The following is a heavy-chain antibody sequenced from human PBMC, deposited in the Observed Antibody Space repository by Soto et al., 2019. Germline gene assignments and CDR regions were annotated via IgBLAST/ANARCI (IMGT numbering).Heavy chain of an antibody. V-gene: IGHV3-66*01. CDR1: GFTVSSNY. CDR2: IYSGGST. CDR3: ARVPKWLRLLFDY. J-gene: IGHJ4*02. D-gene: IGHD5-12*01. Sequence: EVQLVESGGGLVQPGGSLRLSCAASGFTVSSNYMSWVRQAPGKGLEWVSVIYSGGSTYYADSVKGRFTISRDNSKNTLYLQMNSLRAEDTAVYYCARVPKWLRLLFDYWGQGTLDTVSS.